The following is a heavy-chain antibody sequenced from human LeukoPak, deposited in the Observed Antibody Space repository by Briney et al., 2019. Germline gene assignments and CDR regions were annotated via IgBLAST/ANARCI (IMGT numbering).Heavy chain of an antibody. CDR1: GGSISSSRYY. J-gene: IGHJ5*02. V-gene: IGHV4-39*01. CDR3: ARRLRTIKRVGNWFDP. D-gene: IGHD1-26*01. CDR2: IYYSGST. Sequence: SETLSLSCTVSGGSISSSRYYWGWIRQPPGKGLEWIGSIYYSGSTYYDTFLKSRVTISVDTSKNQFSLKLSSVTAADTAVYYCARRLRTIKRVGNWFDPWGQGTLVTVSS.